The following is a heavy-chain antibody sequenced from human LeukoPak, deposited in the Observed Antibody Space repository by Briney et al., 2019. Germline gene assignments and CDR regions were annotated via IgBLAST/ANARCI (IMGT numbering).Heavy chain of an antibody. V-gene: IGHV4-39*07. D-gene: IGHD3-10*01. CDR1: GGSISSSSYY. CDR2: IYYSGST. J-gene: IGHJ5*02. Sequence: PSETLSLTCTVSGGSISSSSYYWGWIRQPPGKGLEWIGSIYYSGSTYYNPSLKSRVTISVDTSKNQFSLKLSSVTAADTAVYYCARGVYVGSGSLGFDPWGQGTLVTVSS. CDR3: ARGVYVGSGSLGFDP.